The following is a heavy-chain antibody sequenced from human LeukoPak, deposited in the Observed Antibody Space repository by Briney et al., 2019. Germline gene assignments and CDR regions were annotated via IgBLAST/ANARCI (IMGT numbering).Heavy chain of an antibody. J-gene: IGHJ5*01. CDR2: IYHRGTT. CDR3: ARDEKNWFEY. V-gene: IGHV4-4*02. Sequence: SGTLSLTCAVSGGSISGTNWWSWVRQPPGKGLEWLGGIYHRGTTNYNPSLKSRVTISVDKSKNQFSLSLSSVTAADTAVYYCARDEKNWFEYWGQGTLVTVSS. CDR1: GGSISGTNW.